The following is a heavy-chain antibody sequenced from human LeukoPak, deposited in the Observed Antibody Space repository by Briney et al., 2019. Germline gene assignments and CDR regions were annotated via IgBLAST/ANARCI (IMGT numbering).Heavy chain of an antibody. CDR2: ISYDGSNK. CDR3: ARRAVDNSYYYYMDV. V-gene: IGHV3-30*03. D-gene: IGHD6-19*01. CDR1: GFTFSSYG. Sequence: GGSLRLSCAASGFTFSSYGMHWVRQAPGKGLEWVAVISYDGSNKYYADSVKGRFTISRDNSKNTLYLQMNSLRAEDTAVYYCARRAVDNSYYYYMDVWGKGTTVTVSS. J-gene: IGHJ6*03.